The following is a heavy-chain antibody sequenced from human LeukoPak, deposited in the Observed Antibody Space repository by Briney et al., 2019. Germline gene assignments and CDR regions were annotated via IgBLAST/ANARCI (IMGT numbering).Heavy chain of an antibody. CDR2: IYSGGTT. V-gene: IGHV3-53*01. Sequence: PGGSLRLSCAASGFSVSSNFMSWVRQAPGKGLEWVSVIYSGGTTYYADSVKGRFTISRDNSKNTLSLQMNNLRAEDTAVYYCARDGYGNNYMDVWGNGTTVTVSS. D-gene: IGHD1/OR15-1a*01. CDR3: ARDGYGNNYMDV. J-gene: IGHJ6*04. CDR1: GFSVSSNF.